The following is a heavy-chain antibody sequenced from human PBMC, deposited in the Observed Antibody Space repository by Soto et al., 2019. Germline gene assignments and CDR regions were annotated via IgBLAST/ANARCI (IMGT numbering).Heavy chain of an antibody. CDR1: GFTFSTYT. CDR3: AGHDHSHWFDY. D-gene: IGHD4-4*01. V-gene: IGHV3-48*02. J-gene: IGHJ4*02. CDR2: ISASSTTI. Sequence: EVHLVESGGGLVQPGGSLRLSCAGSGFTFSTYTMTWVRQAPGKGLEWLAYISASSTTIFYADSNKGRFTVSRDNAKNSLYLQMNSLRDEDTAVYFCAGHDHSHWFDYWGQGSLVTVSS.